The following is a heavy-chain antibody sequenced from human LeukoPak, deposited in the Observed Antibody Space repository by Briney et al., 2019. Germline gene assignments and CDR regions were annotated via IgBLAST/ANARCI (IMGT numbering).Heavy chain of an antibody. CDR2: IYYSGST. V-gene: IGHV4-39*07. Sequence: SETLSLTCTVSGGSISSSSYYWGWIRQPPGKGLEWIGSIYYSGSTYYNPSLRSRVTISVDTSKNQFSLKLSSVTAADTAVYYCARVSSGWPRLQDYYYYYGMDVWGQGTTVTVSS. D-gene: IGHD6-19*01. CDR1: GGSISSSSYY. J-gene: IGHJ6*02. CDR3: ARVSSGWPRLQDYYYYYGMDV.